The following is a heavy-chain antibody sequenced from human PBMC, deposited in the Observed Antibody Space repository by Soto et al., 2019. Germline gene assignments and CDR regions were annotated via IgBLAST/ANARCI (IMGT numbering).Heavy chain of an antibody. J-gene: IGHJ5*02. V-gene: IGHV2-5*02. CDR2: IYWDDDK. D-gene: IGHD6-19*01. CDR1: GFSLSTSEVG. Sequence: QITLKESGPTLVKPTQTLTLTCTFSGFSLSTSEVGVGWIRQPPGKALQWLALIYWDDDKRYSPSLNSRLTITKDTSKNQLVLTMTNMDPVDTATYYCAHAPGIAVTTNWFDPWGQGILVTVSS. CDR3: AHAPGIAVTTNWFDP.